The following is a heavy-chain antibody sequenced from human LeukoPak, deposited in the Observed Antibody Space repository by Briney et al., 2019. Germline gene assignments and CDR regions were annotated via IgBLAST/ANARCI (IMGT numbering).Heavy chain of an antibody. CDR2: ISYDGSNK. V-gene: IGHV3-30-3*01. J-gene: IGHJ4*02. Sequence: GRSLRLSCAASGFTFSSYAMHWVRQAPGKGLEWVAVISYDGSNKYYADSVKGRFTISRDNSKNTLYLQMNSLRAEDTAVYYCARETSRDGYNFDYWGQGTLVTVSS. CDR3: ARETSRDGYNFDY. CDR1: GFTFSSYA. D-gene: IGHD5-24*01.